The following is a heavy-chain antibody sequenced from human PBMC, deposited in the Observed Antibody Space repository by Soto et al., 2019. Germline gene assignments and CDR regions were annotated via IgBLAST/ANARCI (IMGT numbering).Heavy chain of an antibody. V-gene: IGHV4-31*03. D-gene: IGHD1-1*01. CDR2: IYHSGNT. Sequence: QVQLQESGPGLVKPSETLSLTCTVSGGSISSGGYYWSWIRQHPGKGLEWIGYIYHSGNTYYNPSLKSRVTISVDTSKNQFSLKLSSVTAADTAVYYCARDPMRYPTYFDYWGQGTLVTVS. CDR1: GGSISSGGYY. CDR3: ARDPMRYPTYFDY. J-gene: IGHJ4*02.